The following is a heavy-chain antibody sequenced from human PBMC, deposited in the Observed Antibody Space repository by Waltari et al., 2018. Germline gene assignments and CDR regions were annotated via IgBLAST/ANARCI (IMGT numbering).Heavy chain of an antibody. Sequence: QVQLQQWGAGLLKPSETLSLTCAVHGGSFSGYYWSWIRQPPGKGLEWIGEINHSGSTNYNPSLKSRVTISVDTSKNQFSLKLSSVTAADTAVYYCARGIGRSSGSFDLWGRGTLVTVSS. CDR3: ARGIGRSSGSFDL. CDR1: GGSFSGYY. J-gene: IGHJ2*01. V-gene: IGHV4-34*01. D-gene: IGHD6-19*01. CDR2: INHSGST.